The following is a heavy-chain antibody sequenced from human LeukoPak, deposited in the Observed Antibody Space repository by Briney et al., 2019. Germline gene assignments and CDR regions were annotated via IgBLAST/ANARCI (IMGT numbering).Heavy chain of an antibody. CDR3: ARVHGGYPFDY. CDR1: GFTFDDYG. J-gene: IGHJ4*02. D-gene: IGHD2-15*01. CDR2: ISWNGGST. Sequence: PGGSLRLSCAASGFTFDDYGMSWVRHAPGKGLEWVSFISWNGGSTGYADSVKGRFTISRDNAKNSLYLQMNSLRAEDTAVYYCARVHGGYPFDYWGQGTLVTVSS. V-gene: IGHV3-20*04.